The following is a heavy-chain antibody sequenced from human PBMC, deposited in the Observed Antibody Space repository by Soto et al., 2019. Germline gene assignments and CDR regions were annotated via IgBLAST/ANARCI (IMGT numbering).Heavy chain of an antibody. CDR2: TYYRSKWYN. CDR1: GDSVSSNSTA. Sequence: SQTLSLTCAISGDSVSSNSTAWNWIRQSPSRGLEWLGRTYYRSKWYNDYAVSVKSRITINPDTSKNQFSLQLNSVTPEDTAVYYCARSLYYYDILTGYYKGYYYYGMDVWGQGTTVTVSS. V-gene: IGHV6-1*01. J-gene: IGHJ6*02. CDR3: ARSLYYYDILTGYYKGYYYYGMDV. D-gene: IGHD3-9*01.